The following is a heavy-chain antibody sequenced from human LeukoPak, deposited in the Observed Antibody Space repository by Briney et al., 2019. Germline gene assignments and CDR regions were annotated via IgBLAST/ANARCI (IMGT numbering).Heavy chain of an antibody. V-gene: IGHV4-59*01. CDR2: IYYSGST. J-gene: IGHJ4*02. CDR1: GGSISSYY. CDR3: ARAIAVATHGFDY. D-gene: IGHD6-19*01. Sequence: PSETLSLTCTVSGGSISSYYWSWTRQPPGKGLEWIGYIYYSGSTNYNPSLKSRVTISVDTSKNQFSLKLSSVTAADTAVYYCARAIAVATHGFDYWGQGTLVTVSS.